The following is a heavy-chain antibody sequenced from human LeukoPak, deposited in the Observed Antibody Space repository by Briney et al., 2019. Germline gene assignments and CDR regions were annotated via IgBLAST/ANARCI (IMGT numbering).Heavy chain of an antibody. V-gene: IGHV3-30*02. CDR1: GFTFSRSR. CDR2: IRFDGSNK. Sequence: GSLRLSCAASGFTFSRSRMHWVRQAPGKGLQWLAFIRFDGSNKYYTNSVKGRFTISRDNSKNTLYLQMSSLRAEDTAVYYCAKDNYDYGDYDGGDYWGQGTLVTVSS. CDR3: AKDNYDYGDYDGGDY. J-gene: IGHJ4*02. D-gene: IGHD4-17*01.